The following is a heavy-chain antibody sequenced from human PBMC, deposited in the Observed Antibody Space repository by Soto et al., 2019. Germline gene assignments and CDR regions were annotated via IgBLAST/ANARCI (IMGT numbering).Heavy chain of an antibody. D-gene: IGHD3-22*01. Sequence: GGSLRLSCAASGFTFSSYSMNWVRQAPGKGLEWVSYISSSSSTIYYADSVKGRFTISRDNAKNSLYLQMNSLRAEDTAVYYCARGPYYYDSSGPSGYFDLWGRGTLLTVSS. CDR3: ARGPYYYDSSGPSGYFDL. V-gene: IGHV3-48*01. CDR2: ISSSSSTI. CDR1: GFTFSSYS. J-gene: IGHJ2*01.